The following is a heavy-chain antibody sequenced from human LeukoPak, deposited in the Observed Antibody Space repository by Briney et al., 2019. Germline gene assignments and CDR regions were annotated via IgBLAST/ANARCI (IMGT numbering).Heavy chain of an antibody. J-gene: IGHJ4*02. Sequence: SETLSLTCTVSGGSISSSSYYWGWIRQPPGKGLEWIGSIYYSGSTYYNPSLKSRVTISVDTSKNQFSLKLSSVTAADTAVYYCARQPTHVLRFLEWLYLDYWGQGTLVTVSS. CDR2: IYYSGST. V-gene: IGHV4-39*01. CDR3: ARQPTHVLRFLEWLYLDY. CDR1: GGSISSSSYY. D-gene: IGHD3-3*01.